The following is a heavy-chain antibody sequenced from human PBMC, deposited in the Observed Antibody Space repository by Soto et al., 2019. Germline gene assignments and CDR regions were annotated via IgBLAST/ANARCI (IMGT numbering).Heavy chain of an antibody. CDR1: VDSISISVW. D-gene: IGHD7-27*01. Sequence: SETLSLTCAVSVDSISISVWWTLVRQPPGKGLEWIGEVFHTGNTNYNPSLKSRVTMSVDKSTNEFSLKVTSVTAADTAIYYCARKAWVRFDYWGQGALVTVSS. J-gene: IGHJ4*02. CDR2: VFHTGNT. CDR3: ARKAWVRFDY. V-gene: IGHV4-4*02.